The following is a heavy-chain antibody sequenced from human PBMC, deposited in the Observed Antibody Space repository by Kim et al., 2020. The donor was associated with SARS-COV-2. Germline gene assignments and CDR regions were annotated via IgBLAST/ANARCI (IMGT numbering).Heavy chain of an antibody. CDR2: ST. D-gene: IGHD5-18*01. V-gene: IGHV4-59*09. Sequence: STNYNPSLKSRVTISVDTSKNQFSLKLSSVTAADTAVYYCARGGDTNIDYWGQGTLVTVSS. J-gene: IGHJ4*02. CDR3: ARGGDTNIDY.